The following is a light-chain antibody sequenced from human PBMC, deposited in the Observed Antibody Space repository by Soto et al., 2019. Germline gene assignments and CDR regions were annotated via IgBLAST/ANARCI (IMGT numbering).Light chain of an antibody. V-gene: IGLV1-44*01. CDR2: XNX. Sequence: QSVLTQPPSASGTPGQRVTISCSGGSSNIKTNGVSWYQQVPGAAPKLLXYXNXQXXXXXXXXXXXSKXGPSXXLXISXLXXXXXXXXXCXTWDDSLNGLIFGGGTKLTVL. CDR1: SSNIKTNG. CDR3: XTWDDSLNGLI. J-gene: IGLJ2*01.